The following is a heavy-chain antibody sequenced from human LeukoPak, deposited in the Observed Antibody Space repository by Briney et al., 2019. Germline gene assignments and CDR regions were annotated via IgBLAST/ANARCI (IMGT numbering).Heavy chain of an antibody. D-gene: IGHD7-27*01. CDR1: GGSISNYY. Sequence: PSETLSLTCTVSGGSISNYYWSWIRQPPGKGLEWIGYIYYSGSTNYNPSLKSRVTISVDTSKNQFSLKLSSVTAADTAVYYCAGGSWGINYYYMDVWGKGTTVTVSS. CDR3: AGGSWGINYYYMDV. V-gene: IGHV4-59*01. J-gene: IGHJ6*03. CDR2: IYYSGST.